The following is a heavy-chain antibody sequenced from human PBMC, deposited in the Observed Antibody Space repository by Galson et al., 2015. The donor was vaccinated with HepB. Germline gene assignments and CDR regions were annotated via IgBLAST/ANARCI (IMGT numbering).Heavy chain of an antibody. CDR2: ISWTSASI. CDR1: GFTFDDYA. V-gene: IGHV3-9*01. J-gene: IGHJ6*03. Sequence: SLRLSCAASGFTFDDYAIHWVRQAHRTGLEWVSGISWTSASIGYADSVKGRFTISRDNAKNSLYLQMNSLRPEDTALYYCVNWSRGEFWSGYYSGTYYYMDVWGRGTTVTVSS. CDR3: VNWSRGEFWSGYYSGTYYYMDV. D-gene: IGHD3-3*01.